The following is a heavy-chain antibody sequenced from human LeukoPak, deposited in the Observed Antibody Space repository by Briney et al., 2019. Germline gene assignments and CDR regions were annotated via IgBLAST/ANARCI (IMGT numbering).Heavy chain of an antibody. Sequence: PGRSLRLSCAASGFTFSSYAMHWVRQAPGKGLEWVAIILYDGSNKYYADSVKGRFTISRDNSKNTLYLQMNTLRAEDTAVYYCARDGGSLRPGQWLVRDPNYGLHVWGQGTTVTVSS. CDR1: GFTFSSYA. J-gene: IGHJ6*02. V-gene: IGHV3-30-3*01. CDR3: ARDGGSLRPGQWLVRDPNYGLHV. D-gene: IGHD6-19*01. CDR2: ILYDGSNK.